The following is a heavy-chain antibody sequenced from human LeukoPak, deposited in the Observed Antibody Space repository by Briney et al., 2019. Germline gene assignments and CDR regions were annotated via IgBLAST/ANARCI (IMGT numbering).Heavy chain of an antibody. CDR1: GGTFSSYA. V-gene: IGHV1-69*13. Sequence: SVKVSCKASGGTFSSYAISWVRQAPGQGLEWMGGIIPIFGTANYAQKFQGRVTITADESTSTAYMELSSLRSEDTAVYYCARVRYYDSSGYSPHSYYYGMDVWGQGTTVTVSS. J-gene: IGHJ6*02. CDR3: ARVRYYDSSGYSPHSYYYGMDV. D-gene: IGHD3-22*01. CDR2: IIPIFGTA.